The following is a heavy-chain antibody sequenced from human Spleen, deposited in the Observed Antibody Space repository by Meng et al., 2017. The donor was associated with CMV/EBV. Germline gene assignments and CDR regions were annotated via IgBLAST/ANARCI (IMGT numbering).Heavy chain of an antibody. V-gene: IGHV1-2*02. CDR3: ARVRTLVVVADY. D-gene: IGHD2-15*01. CDR1: GYTFTSYG. J-gene: IGHJ4*02. Sequence: QVQLVQSGAEVKKPGASVKVSCKASGYTFTSYGISWVRQAPGQGLEWMGWINPNSGGTNYAQKFQGRVTMTRDTSISTAYMELSRLRSDDTAVYYCARVRTLVVVADYWGQGTLVTVSS. CDR2: INPNSGGT.